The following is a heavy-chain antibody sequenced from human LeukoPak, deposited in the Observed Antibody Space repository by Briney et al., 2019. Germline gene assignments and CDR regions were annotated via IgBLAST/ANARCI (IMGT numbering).Heavy chain of an antibody. CDR3: ARGPIVRGWYSFDY. D-gene: IGHD6-19*01. V-gene: IGHV4-59*01. J-gene: IGHJ4*02. Sequence: SETLSLTCTVSGGSISSYYWSWIRQPPGKGLEWIGYIYYSGSTNYNPSLKSRVTISVDTSKNQFSLKLSSVTAADTAVYYCARGPIVRGWYSFDYWGRGTLVTVSS. CDR2: IYYSGST. CDR1: GGSISSYY.